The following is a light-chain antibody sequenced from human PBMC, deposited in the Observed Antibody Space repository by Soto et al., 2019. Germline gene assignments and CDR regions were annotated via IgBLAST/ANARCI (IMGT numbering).Light chain of an antibody. J-gene: IGKJ1*01. V-gene: IGKV1-39*01. CDR3: QQYNNYFWA. CDR2: AAS. Sequence: DIQMTQSPSSLSASVGDRVTIICRASQSISSYLNWYQQKPGKAPKFLIYAASTLESGVPSRFSGRGSGTNFTLTISNLQPEDFATYYCQQYNNYFWAFGQGTRVEIK. CDR1: QSISSY.